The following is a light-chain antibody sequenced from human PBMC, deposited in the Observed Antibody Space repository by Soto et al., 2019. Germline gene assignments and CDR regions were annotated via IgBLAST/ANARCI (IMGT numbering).Light chain of an antibody. CDR3: FSYAGSYTYYV. V-gene: IGLV2-11*01. CDR2: DVI. J-gene: IGLJ1*01. Sequence: SALTQPRSVSGSPGQSVTISCTGTSSDVGGYNYVSWYQQHPGKAPKPMICDVIKRPSGVPDRFSGSKSGNTASLTISGLQAEDEADYYCFSYAGSYTYYVFGTGTKVTV. CDR1: SSDVGGYNY.